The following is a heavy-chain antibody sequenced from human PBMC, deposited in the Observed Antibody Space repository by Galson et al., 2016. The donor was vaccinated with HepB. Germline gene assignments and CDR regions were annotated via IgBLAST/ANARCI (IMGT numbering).Heavy chain of an antibody. D-gene: IGHD3/OR15-3a*01. CDR2: ISWNSGAI. J-gene: IGHJ6*04. Sequence: SLRLSCAVSGFSFSRYGLHWVRQAPGKGLEWVSGISWNSGAIGYADSVKGRFTVSRDNAKNSLYLQMNSLRAEDTALYYCAKDIGRGTSYYFYGMGVWGKGTTVTVSS. CDR3: AKDIGRGTSYYFYGMGV. V-gene: IGHV3-9*01. CDR1: GFSFSRYG.